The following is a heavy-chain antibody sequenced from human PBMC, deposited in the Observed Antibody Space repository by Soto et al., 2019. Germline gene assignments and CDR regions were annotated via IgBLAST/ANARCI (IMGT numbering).Heavy chain of an antibody. CDR1: GGSTSSSPYC. CDR3: ARHPQTGAGYYYPFDY. D-gene: IGHD3-22*01. V-gene: IGHV4-39*01. CDR2: ICYSGTT. Sequence: PSETLSLTCTVSGGSTSSSPYCWGWVRQPPGTGLEWIGSICYSGTTYYNPSLPALKSRVTISVDTSQSQFSLRLSSVTAADTAVYYCARHPQTGAGYYYPFDYWGQGALVTVSS. J-gene: IGHJ4*02.